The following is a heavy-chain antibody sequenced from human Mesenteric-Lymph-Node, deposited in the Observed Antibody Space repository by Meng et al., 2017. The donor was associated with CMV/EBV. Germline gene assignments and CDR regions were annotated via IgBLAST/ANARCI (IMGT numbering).Heavy chain of an antibody. Sequence: LSCAVSGASGRHRRYFWGWCRRPRGEGLEWIGLILCGGSTTYDPSLKSRVTISLDTSKNQFSLRLSSVTAADTAVYCCARGGGGTDYWGQGTLVTVSS. CDR1: GASGRHRRYF. V-gene: IGHV4-61*01. CDR2: ILCGGST. D-gene: IGHD1-26*01. CDR3: ARGGGGTDY. J-gene: IGHJ4*02.